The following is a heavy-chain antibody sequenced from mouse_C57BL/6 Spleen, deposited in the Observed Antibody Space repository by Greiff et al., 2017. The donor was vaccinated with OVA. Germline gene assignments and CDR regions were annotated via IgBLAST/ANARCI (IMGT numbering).Heavy chain of an antibody. CDR3: ARDKGDHFDY. CDR1: GFTFSDYY. V-gene: IGHV5-16*01. D-gene: IGHD1-3*01. CDR2: INYDGSST. J-gene: IGHJ2*01. Sequence: VQLVESEGGLVQPGSSMKLSCTASGFTFSDYYMAWVRQVPEKGLEWVANINYDGSSTYYLDSLKSRFIISRDNAKNILYLQMSSLKSEDTATYYCARDKGDHFDYWGQGTTLTVSS.